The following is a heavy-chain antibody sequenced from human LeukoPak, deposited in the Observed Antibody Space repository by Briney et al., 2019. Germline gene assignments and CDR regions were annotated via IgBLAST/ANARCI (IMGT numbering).Heavy chain of an antibody. CDR1: GYTFTGYY. CDR3: ARNYYDTAGHFGY. V-gene: IGHV1-46*01. Sequence: ASVKVSCKASGYTFTGYYMHWVRQAPGQGLEWMGLINPSGGATSFAQKFRDRVTMTRDMSTGTVFLELSSLRFDDTAVYFCARNYYDTAGHFGYWGQGTLVTVSS. CDR2: INPSGGAT. J-gene: IGHJ4*02. D-gene: IGHD3-22*01.